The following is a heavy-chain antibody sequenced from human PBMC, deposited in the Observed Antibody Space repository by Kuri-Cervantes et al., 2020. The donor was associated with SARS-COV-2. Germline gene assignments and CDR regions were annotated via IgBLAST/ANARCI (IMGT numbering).Heavy chain of an antibody. D-gene: IGHD3-3*01. CDR2: ISYDGSNK. CDR1: GFTFSSYA. V-gene: IGHV3-30-3*01. Sequence: GESLKISCAASGFTFSSYAMHWVRQAPGKGPEWVAVISYDGSNKYYADSVKGRFTISRDNSKNTLYLQMNSLRAEDTAVYYCTRASFWSGYYIYWGQGTLVTVSS. J-gene: IGHJ4*02. CDR3: TRASFWSGYYIY.